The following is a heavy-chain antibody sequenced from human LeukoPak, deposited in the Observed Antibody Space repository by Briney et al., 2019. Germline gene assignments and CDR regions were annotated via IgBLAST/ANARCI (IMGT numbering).Heavy chain of an antibody. CDR1: GFTFSSYS. D-gene: IGHD3-22*01. V-gene: IGHV3-21*01. Sequence: GGSLRLSCAASGFTFSSYSMNWVRQAPGKGLEWVSSISSSSSYIYYADSVKGRFTISRDNAKNSLYLQMNSLRAEDTAVYYCARDGGNWYYDSSGFPGGYWGQGTLATVSS. CDR2: ISSSSSYI. CDR3: ARDGGNWYYDSSGFPGGY. J-gene: IGHJ4*02.